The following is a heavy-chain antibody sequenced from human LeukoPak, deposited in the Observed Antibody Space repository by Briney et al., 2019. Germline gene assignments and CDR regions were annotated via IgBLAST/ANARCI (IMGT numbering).Heavy chain of an antibody. CDR1: GYTFSSYA. Sequence: GGSLRLSCAASGYTFSSYAMSWVRQAPGKGLEWVSAISGSGGSTYYADSVKGRFTISRDNSKNTLYLQMNSLRAEDTAVYYCAKDVVDTAMVTVFDYWGRGTLVTVSS. CDR2: ISGSGGST. CDR3: AKDVVDTAMVTVFDY. D-gene: IGHD5-18*01. V-gene: IGHV3-23*01. J-gene: IGHJ4*02.